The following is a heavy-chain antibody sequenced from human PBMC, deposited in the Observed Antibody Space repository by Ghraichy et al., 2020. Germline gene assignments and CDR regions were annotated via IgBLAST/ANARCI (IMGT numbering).Heavy chain of an antibody. CDR3: AKDGHCGGDCSPFYFYGMDV. D-gene: IGHD2-21*02. CDR1: GFTFNNFA. Sequence: GALRLSCVASGFTFNNFALSWVRQAPGKGLEWVSVMGGTGGNIYYADSVKGRFTISRDDSKSTLYLQMNTLRVEDTAIYFCAKDGHCGGDCSPFYFYGMDVWGRGTTVTVSS. V-gene: IGHV3-23*01. J-gene: IGHJ6*02. CDR2: MGGTGGNI.